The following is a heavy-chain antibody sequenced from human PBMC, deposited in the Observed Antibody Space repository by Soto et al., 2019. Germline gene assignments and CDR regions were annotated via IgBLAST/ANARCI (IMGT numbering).Heavy chain of an antibody. CDR3: VRGGGGGLFDP. D-gene: IGHD2-15*01. Sequence: PGGSLRLSCAGSGFTFGDSYMSWISQARGKGLEWLSYISPGSRYPAYADSVKDRFTISRDNAKRALYLQMMCLTPEDTAIYYCVRGGGGGLFDPWGQGTMVTVSS. J-gene: IGHJ5*02. V-gene: IGHV3-11*06. CDR1: GFTFGDSY. CDR2: ISPGSRYP.